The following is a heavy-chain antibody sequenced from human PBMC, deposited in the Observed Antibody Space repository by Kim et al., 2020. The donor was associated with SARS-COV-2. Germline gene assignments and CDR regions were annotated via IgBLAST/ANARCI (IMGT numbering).Heavy chain of an antibody. Sequence: YAQKSQGSGTITADEPTSTAYMELSSLRAEDAAVYYCARGPLGYSYGFDYWGQGTLVTVSS. D-gene: IGHD5-18*01. V-gene: IGHV1-69*01. J-gene: IGHJ4*02. CDR3: ARGPLGYSYGFDY.